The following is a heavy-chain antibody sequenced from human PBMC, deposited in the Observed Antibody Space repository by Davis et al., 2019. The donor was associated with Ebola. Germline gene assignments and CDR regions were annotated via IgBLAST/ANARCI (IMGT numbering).Heavy chain of an antibody. J-gene: IGHJ4*02. CDR2: IGWNGGNI. V-gene: IGHV3-9*01. CDR1: GFTFDDYA. Sequence: SLKISCAASGFTFDDYAMHWVRHAPGKGLEWVSGIGWNGGNIGYAESVKGRFTISRDNAKNSVYLQMNSLRDEDTAIYYCARGTIFGVVIRTEIDYWGQGTLVTVSS. D-gene: IGHD3-3*01. CDR3: ARGTIFGVVIRTEIDY.